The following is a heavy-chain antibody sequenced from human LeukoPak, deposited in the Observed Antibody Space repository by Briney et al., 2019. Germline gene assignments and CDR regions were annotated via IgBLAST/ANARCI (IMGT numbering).Heavy chain of an antibody. CDR2: ISWNSGSI. D-gene: IGHD3-3*02. Sequence: PGGSPRLSCAASGFTFDGYAMHWVRQAPGNGVEWVSGISWNSGSIGYADSVKGRFTISRDNAKNSLYLQMNSLRAEDTALYYCAKDGEALITLGYFDYWGQGTLVTVSS. J-gene: IGHJ4*02. CDR3: AKDGEALITLGYFDY. CDR1: GFTFDGYA. V-gene: IGHV3-9*01.